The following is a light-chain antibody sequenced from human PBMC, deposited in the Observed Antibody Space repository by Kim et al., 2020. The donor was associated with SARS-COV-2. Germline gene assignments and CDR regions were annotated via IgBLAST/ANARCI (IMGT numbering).Light chain of an antibody. J-gene: IGKJ2*01. Sequence: LSPGERATLSCTASQSVTSSSLAWYQQRPGQAPRLLIYSASSRSPGIPDRFSGSGSGTDFSLTISRLEPEDFAMYYCQQYGSSRYTFGQGTKLEI. CDR1: QSVTSSS. CDR3: QQYGSSRYT. CDR2: SAS. V-gene: IGKV3-20*01.